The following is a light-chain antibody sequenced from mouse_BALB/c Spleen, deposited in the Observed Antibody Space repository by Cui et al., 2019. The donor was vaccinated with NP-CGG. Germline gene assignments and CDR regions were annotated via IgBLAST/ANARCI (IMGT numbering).Light chain of an antibody. J-gene: IGLJ1*01. Sequence: QAVVTQESALTTSPGETVTLTCRSSTGAVTTSNYANWVQEKPDHLFTGLIGGTNNRAPGVPARFSGSLIGDKAARTITGAQTEDEAIYFYILWYSNHWVFGGGAKLTVL. CDR1: TGAVTTSNY. CDR2: GTN. V-gene: IGLV1*01. CDR3: ILWYSNHWV.